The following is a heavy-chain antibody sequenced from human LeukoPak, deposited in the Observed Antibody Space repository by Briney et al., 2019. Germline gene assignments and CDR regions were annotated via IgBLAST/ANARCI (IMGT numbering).Heavy chain of an antibody. V-gene: IGHV3-74*01. CDR3: VRDPPEREELFDY. CDR2: INGDGSDT. CDR1: GFTFSSYA. Sequence: GGSLRLSCAASGFTFSSYAMSWVRQAPGKGLVWVSRINGDGSDTSYADSVRGRFTISRDNAKNTLFLQMNSLRAEDTAVYYCVRDPPEREELFDYWGQGTLVTVSS. D-gene: IGHD1-26*01. J-gene: IGHJ4*02.